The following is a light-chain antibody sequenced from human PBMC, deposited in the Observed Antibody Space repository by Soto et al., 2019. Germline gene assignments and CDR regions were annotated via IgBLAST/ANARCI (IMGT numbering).Light chain of an antibody. Sequence: DIPLTQSPTSLSASVGDRVTITCRASQSINFHLNWYQHKPGKAPKLLIYGASTLQSGIPARFSGSGSWTGFTLTISSLQPEDFAAYYCQQSYNVPYTIGQGTELEIK. CDR3: QQSYNVPYT. CDR1: QSINFH. J-gene: IGKJ2*01. V-gene: IGKV1-39*01. CDR2: GAS.